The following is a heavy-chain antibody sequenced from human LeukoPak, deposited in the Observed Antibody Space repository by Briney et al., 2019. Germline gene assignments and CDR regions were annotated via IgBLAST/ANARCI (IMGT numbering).Heavy chain of an antibody. J-gene: IGHJ4*02. D-gene: IGHD6-19*01. Sequence: ASVKVSCKASGYTFTGYYMHWVRQAPGQGLEWMGWINPNSGGTNYAQKFQGRVTMTRDTSISTAYMELSRLTSDDTPVYYCAREGYRSGWCDYWGGGTLVSVSS. V-gene: IGHV1-2*02. CDR1: GYTFTGYY. CDR3: AREGYRSGWCDY. CDR2: INPNSGGT.